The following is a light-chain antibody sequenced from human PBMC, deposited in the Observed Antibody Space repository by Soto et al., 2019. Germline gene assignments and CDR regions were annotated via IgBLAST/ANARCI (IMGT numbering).Light chain of an antibody. CDR3: GTWDSSLSAGV. V-gene: IGLV1-51*01. J-gene: IGLJ2*01. Sequence: QSVLTQPSLVSAAPGQKVTISCSGSSSNIENNYVSWYQQFPGTAPKLLIYDNNKRPSRIPDRFSGSKSGTSATLGIAGLQTGDEADYYCGTWDSSLSAGVFGGGTKLTVL. CDR1: SSNIENNY. CDR2: DNN.